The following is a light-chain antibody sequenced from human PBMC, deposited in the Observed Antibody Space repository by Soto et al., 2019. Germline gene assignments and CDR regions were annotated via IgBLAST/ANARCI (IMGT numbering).Light chain of an antibody. CDR1: QSVSSNY. CDR2: GAS. Sequence: EIVLTQSPGTLSLSPGERATLSCRASQSVSSNYLAWYQQKPGQAPRLLIYGASNRATGIPDRFSGSGSVADFTLTISRLELEDFAVYSWQQYGNSPIYTFGQGTKREIK. J-gene: IGKJ2*01. CDR3: QQYGNSPIYT. V-gene: IGKV3-20*01.